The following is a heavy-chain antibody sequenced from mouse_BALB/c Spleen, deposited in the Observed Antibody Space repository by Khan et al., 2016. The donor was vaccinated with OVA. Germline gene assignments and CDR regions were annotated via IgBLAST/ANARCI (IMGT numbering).Heavy chain of an antibody. CDR2: INPHIGET. D-gene: IGHD1-1*01. V-gene: IGHV1-20*02. CDR3: ARIYRSDFDY. J-gene: IGHJ2*01. Sequence: VQLKQSGPELVKPGASVKISCKASGYSFTGYFMNWVIQSHGKSLEWIGRINPHIGETFYNQKFKGKATLTVDESSSTAHMELRSLASEDSAVYYCARIYRSDFDYWGQGTTVTVSS. CDR1: GYSFTGYF.